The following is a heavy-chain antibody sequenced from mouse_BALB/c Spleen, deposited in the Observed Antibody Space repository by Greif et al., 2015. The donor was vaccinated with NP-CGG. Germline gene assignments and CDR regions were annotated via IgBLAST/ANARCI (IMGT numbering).Heavy chain of an antibody. CDR2: ISTYYGDA. D-gene: IGHD2-3*01. CDR3: ARGYDGYYEFAY. V-gene: IGHV1S137*01. Sequence: QVQLQQSGAELVRPGVSVKISCKGSGYTFTDYAMHWVKQSHAKSLEWIGVISTYYGDASYNQKFKGKATMTVDKSSSTAYMELARLTSEDSAIYYCARGYDGYYEFAYWGQGTLVTVSA. J-gene: IGHJ3*01. CDR1: GYTFTDYA.